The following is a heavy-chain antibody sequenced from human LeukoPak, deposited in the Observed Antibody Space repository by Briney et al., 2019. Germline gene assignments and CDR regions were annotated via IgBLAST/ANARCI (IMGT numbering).Heavy chain of an antibody. D-gene: IGHD1-26*01. J-gene: IGHJ4*02. CDR3: AREVGATGFDY. CDR2: ISSSSSYI. CDR1: GFTFSSYS. V-gene: IGHV3-21*01. Sequence: GGSLRLSCAASGFTFSSYSMNWVRQAPGKGLEWVSSISSSSSYIYYADSVKGRFTISRDNAKNSLYLQMNSLRAEDTAVYYCAREVGATGFDYWGQGTLVTVSS.